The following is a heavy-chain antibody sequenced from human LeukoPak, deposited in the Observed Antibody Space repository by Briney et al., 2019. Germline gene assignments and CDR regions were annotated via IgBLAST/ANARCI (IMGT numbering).Heavy chain of an antibody. D-gene: IGHD3-22*01. CDR3: TREGYDRSGYFLDF. Sequence: SETLSLTCTVSSGSMTDSCWSWFRQAPGKGLEWLGFIYPHGRTEYYPPLKSRVTFSVDTSKKQASLRLSSVTASDTAVYYCTREGYDRSGYFLDFWGQGILVTV. J-gene: IGHJ4*02. V-gene: IGHV4-59*12. CDR1: SGSMTDSC. CDR2: IYPHGRT.